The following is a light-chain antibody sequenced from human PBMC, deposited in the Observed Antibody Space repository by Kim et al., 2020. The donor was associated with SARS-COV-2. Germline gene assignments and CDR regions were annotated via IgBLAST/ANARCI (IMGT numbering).Light chain of an antibody. CDR1: SSDVGGYNF. Sequence: QSALTQPASVSGSPGQSITISCTGTSSDVGGYNFVSWYRQYPGKAPKLMIYDVSKRPSGVSNRFSGSKSGNTASLTISGLQAEDEADYYCSSYTSSSTPYVFGTGTKVTVL. V-gene: IGLV2-14*01. J-gene: IGLJ1*01. CDR3: SSYTSSSTPYV. CDR2: DVS.